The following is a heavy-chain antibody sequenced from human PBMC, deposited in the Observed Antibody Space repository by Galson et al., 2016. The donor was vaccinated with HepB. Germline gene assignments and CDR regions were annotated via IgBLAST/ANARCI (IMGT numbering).Heavy chain of an antibody. D-gene: IGHD1-26*01. CDR3: ATDPIVGVPDYFDY. Sequence: SLRLSCAVSEFTFSNYAMHWVRQAPGKGLEWVAVTDGTNKYYADSVKGRFTIPRDDSKSTLYLQMDRLRAEDTAVYYCATDPIVGVPDYFDYWGQGTLVTVSS. V-gene: IGHV3-30-3*01. J-gene: IGHJ4*02. CDR1: EFTFSNYA. CDR2: TDGTNK.